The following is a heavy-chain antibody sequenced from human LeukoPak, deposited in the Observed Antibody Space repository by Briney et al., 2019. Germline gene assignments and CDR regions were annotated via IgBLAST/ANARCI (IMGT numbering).Heavy chain of an antibody. CDR3: ARINFYDTSGSYYLGGWFDP. D-gene: IGHD3-22*01. J-gene: IGHJ5*02. Sequence: GRSLRLSCAASGLTFSTYAMHWVRQAPGKGLEWVAVIPYDGSNKYYADSVKGRFTISRENSKNRLYLQMNSLRAEDTAVYYCARINFYDTSGSYYLGGWFDPWGQGTLVIVSS. V-gene: IGHV3-30*04. CDR2: IPYDGSNK. CDR1: GLTFSTYA.